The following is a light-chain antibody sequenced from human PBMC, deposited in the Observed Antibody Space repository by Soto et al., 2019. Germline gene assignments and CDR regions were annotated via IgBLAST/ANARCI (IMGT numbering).Light chain of an antibody. CDR2: EVS. CDR3: CSYTGSNDLAV. Sequence: QSALTQPPSASGSPGQSVTISCTGTSSDVGGYNYVCWYQQHPGKAPNLMIYEVSKRPSGVPDRFSGSTSGNTASLTVSGLEDEDEADYYCCSYTGSNDLAVFGTGTQLTVL. J-gene: IGLJ1*01. V-gene: IGLV2-8*01. CDR1: SSDVGGYNY.